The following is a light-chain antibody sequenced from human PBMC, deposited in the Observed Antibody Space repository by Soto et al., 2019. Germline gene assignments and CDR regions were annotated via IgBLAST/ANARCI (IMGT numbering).Light chain of an antibody. CDR3: QSYDSSLV. V-gene: IGLV1-40*01. CDR2: GNS. J-gene: IGLJ2*01. CDR1: SSNIGAGYD. Sequence: QSVLTQPPSVSGAPGQRVTISCTRSSSNIGAGYDVHWYQQLPGTAPKLLIYGNSNRPSGVPDRFSGSKSGTSASLAITGLQAEDEADYYCQSYDSSLVFGGGTKLTVL.